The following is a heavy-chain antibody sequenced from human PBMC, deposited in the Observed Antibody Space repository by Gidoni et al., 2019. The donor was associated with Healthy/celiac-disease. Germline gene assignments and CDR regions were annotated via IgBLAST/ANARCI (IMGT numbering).Heavy chain of an antibody. CDR3: ARGGVLLWFGEFPFDY. CDR1: GFTFSSYW. CDR2: IKQDGSEK. J-gene: IGHJ4*02. Sequence: EVQLVESGGGLVQPGGSLRLSCAASGFTFSSYWMSWVRQAPGKGLEWVANIKQDGSEKYYVDSVKGRFTISRDNAKNSLYLQMNSLRAEDTAVYYCARGGVLLWFGEFPFDYWGQGTLVTVSS. D-gene: IGHD3-10*01. V-gene: IGHV3-7*01.